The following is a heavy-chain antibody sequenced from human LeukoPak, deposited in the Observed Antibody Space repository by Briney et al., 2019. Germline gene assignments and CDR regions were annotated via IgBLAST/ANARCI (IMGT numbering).Heavy chain of an antibody. Sequence: GGSPRLSCAASGFTFSLYWMTWVRQSPGKGLEWVADINPDGSQKYSVDSVKGRFTISRDNAKNSLFLQMNSLRAEDTAVYYCARRYDFWSGYPAFDYWGQGTLVTVSS. D-gene: IGHD3-3*01. CDR2: INPDGSQK. CDR3: ARRYDFWSGYPAFDY. V-gene: IGHV3-7*01. J-gene: IGHJ4*02. CDR1: GFTFSLYW.